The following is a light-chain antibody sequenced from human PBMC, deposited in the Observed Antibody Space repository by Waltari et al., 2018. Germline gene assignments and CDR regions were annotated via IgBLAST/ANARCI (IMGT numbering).Light chain of an antibody. CDR2: DAS. CDR1: QSVGSY. Sequence: EIVLTQSPTALSLSPGEKAALSCRASQSVGSYLAWYQQKPGQAPRLLIYDASNRATGVPARFSGRGSGTDFTLTVSSLEPEDLGVYYCQQRSNYSLTFGGGTKVEIK. J-gene: IGKJ4*01. V-gene: IGKV3-11*01. CDR3: QQRSNYSLT.